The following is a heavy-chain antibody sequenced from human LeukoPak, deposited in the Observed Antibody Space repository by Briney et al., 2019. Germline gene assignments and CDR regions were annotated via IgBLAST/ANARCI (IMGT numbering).Heavy chain of an antibody. J-gene: IGHJ6*02. Sequence: SETLSLTCTVSGGSISTYYWAWIRQPPGKGLEWIGYIYYSGSTNYNPSLKSRVTISLDTSKNQFSLRLSSVTAADTAVYYCARSYDSRGYYYYGMDVWGQGTTVTVSS. V-gene: IGHV4-59*01. CDR2: IYYSGST. D-gene: IGHD3-22*01. CDR1: GGSISTYY. CDR3: ARSYDSRGYYYYGMDV.